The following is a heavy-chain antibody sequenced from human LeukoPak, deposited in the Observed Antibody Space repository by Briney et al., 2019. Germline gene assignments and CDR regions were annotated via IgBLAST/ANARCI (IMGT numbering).Heavy chain of an antibody. CDR1: GGSISSGGYY. J-gene: IGHJ4*02. CDR2: IYYSGST. Sequence: NPSETLSLTCTVSGGSISSGGYYWSWIRQHPGKGLEWIGYIYYSGSTYYNPSLKSRVTISVDTSKNQFSLKLSSVTAADTAVYYCATTGIAAAGTGLDYWGQGTLVTVSS. V-gene: IGHV4-31*03. CDR3: ATTGIAAAGTGLDY. D-gene: IGHD6-13*01.